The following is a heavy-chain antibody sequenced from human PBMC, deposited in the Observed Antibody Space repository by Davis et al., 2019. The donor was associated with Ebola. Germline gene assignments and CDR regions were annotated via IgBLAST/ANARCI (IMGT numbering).Heavy chain of an antibody. J-gene: IGHJ6*02. CDR2: INPNSGGT. Sequence: ASVKVSCKASGYTFTGYYMHWVRQAPGQGLEWMGWINPNSGGTNYAQKFQGRVTMTRDTSISTAYMELSSLRSEDTAVYYCATRIARPRYYGMDVWGQGTTVTVSS. D-gene: IGHD6-13*01. V-gene: IGHV1-2*02. CDR3: ATRIARPRYYGMDV. CDR1: GYTFTGYY.